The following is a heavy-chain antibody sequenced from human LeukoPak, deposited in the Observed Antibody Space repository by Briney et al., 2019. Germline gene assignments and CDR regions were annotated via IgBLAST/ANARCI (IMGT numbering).Heavy chain of an antibody. J-gene: IGHJ3*02. V-gene: IGHV3-23*01. CDR1: GFTFSSYA. D-gene: IGHD4-17*01. CDR2: ISGSGGST. CDR3: AKDPNGDYVGAFDS. Sequence: PGGSLRLSCAASGFTFSSYAMSWVRQAPGKGLEWVSAISGSGGSTYYADSVKGRFTISRDNSRKMLYLQMNSLRVEDTAVYYCAKDPNGDYVGAFDSWGQGTMVTVSS.